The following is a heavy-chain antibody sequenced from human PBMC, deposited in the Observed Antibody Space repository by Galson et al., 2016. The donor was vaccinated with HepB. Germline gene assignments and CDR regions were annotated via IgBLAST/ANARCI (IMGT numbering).Heavy chain of an antibody. CDR3: ARAFCGDGSCYSRRVDS. V-gene: IGHV2-26*01. CDR2: IFANDEK. CDR1: GFSLGNDRMG. Sequence: PALVKPTQTLTLTCSVSGFSLGNDRMGVSWIRQPPGKALEWLAHIFANDEKSYKTSLNSRLTIAKDTSKSQVVLTMTNMDPLDTATYYCARAFCGDGSCYSRRVDSLGQGTVVIVSS. D-gene: IGHD2-15*01. J-gene: IGHJ4*02.